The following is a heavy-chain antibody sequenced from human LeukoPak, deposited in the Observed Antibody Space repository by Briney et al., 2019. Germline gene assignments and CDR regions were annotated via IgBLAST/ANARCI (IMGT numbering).Heavy chain of an antibody. CDR1: GGSISSYY. J-gene: IGHJ4*02. Sequence: SETLSLTCTVSGGSISSYYWSWIRQPAGKGLEWIGRIYTSGSTNYNPSLKSRVTMSVDTSKNQFSLKLSSVTAADTAVYYCARDLHAVAGDYFDYWGQGTLVTVSS. D-gene: IGHD6-19*01. CDR2: IYTSGST. V-gene: IGHV4-4*07. CDR3: ARDLHAVAGDYFDY.